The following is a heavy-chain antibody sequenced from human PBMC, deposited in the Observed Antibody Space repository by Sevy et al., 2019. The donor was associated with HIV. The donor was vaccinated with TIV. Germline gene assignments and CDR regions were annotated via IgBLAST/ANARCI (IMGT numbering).Heavy chain of an antibody. CDR3: AREWSTGYCSGGSCYGFDY. CDR2: ISSSGSTI. CDR1: GFTFSDYY. D-gene: IGHD2-15*01. Sequence: GGSLRLSCAASGFTFSDYYMSWIRQAPGKGPEWVSYISSSGSTIYYADSVKGRFTISRDNAKNSLYLQMNSLRAEDTAVYYCAREWSTGYCSGGSCYGFDYWGQGTLVTVSS. J-gene: IGHJ4*02. V-gene: IGHV3-11*01.